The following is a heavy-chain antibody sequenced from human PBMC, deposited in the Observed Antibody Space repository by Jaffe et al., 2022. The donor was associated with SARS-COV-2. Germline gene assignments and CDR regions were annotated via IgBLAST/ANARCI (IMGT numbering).Heavy chain of an antibody. CDR1: GFTFSNYW. CDR2: IKEDGSEK. CDR3: VRAVGSSSAY. V-gene: IGHV3-7*01. Sequence: EVQLVESGGGLVQPGGSLRLSCAASGFTFSNYWMTWVRQAPGKGLEWVANIKEDGSEKYYVDSVKGRFTISRDNAKNSLYLQMNSLRGEDTAVYYCVRAVGSSSAYWGQGTLVTVSS. J-gene: IGHJ4*02. D-gene: IGHD6-6*01.